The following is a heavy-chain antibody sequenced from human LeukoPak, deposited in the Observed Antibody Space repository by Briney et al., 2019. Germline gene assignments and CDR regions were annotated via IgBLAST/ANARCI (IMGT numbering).Heavy chain of an antibody. CDR1: GFTVSNNY. J-gene: IGHJ4*02. CDR2: INSGGDT. CDR3: ARGDGFMIRD. V-gene: IGHV3-66*01. Sequence: GGSLRLSCAASGFTVSNNYMHWVRQAPGEGLEWVSVINSGGDTHSADSVKGRFTISRDNSKNTLYLQMNSLRVEDTAVYYCARGDGFMIRDWGQGTLVTVSS. D-gene: IGHD3-10*01.